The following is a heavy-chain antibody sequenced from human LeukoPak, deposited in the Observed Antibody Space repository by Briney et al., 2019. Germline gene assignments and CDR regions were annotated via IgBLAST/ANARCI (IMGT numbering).Heavy chain of an antibody. V-gene: IGHV3-33*01. CDR1: GFTFSTYA. Sequence: PGGSLRLSCAASGFTFSTYAMHWVRQAPGKGLEWVAVIWFDGSNKNYADSVKGRFTISRDNSKNTLYLQMNSLRAEDTAVYYCVRDFYGDHTCDYWGQGTLVTVSS. CDR2: IWFDGSNK. D-gene: IGHD4-17*01. J-gene: IGHJ4*02. CDR3: VRDFYGDHTCDY.